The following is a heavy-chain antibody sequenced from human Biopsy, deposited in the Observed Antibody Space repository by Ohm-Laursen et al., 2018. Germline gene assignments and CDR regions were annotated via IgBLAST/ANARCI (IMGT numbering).Heavy chain of an antibody. CDR3: ARATNSTGWPYYYFYGMDV. CDR2: IYYSGST. V-gene: IGHV4-59*07. J-gene: IGHJ6*02. CDR1: SASINLYY. Sequence: SGTLSLTCTVSSASINLYYWGWIRQTPGKGLEWIGYIYYSGSTNYNPSLKSRVTISVDTSKDQFSLRLNSVTAADTAVYYCARATNSTGWPYYYFYGMDVWGQGTTVTVSS. D-gene: IGHD2/OR15-2a*01.